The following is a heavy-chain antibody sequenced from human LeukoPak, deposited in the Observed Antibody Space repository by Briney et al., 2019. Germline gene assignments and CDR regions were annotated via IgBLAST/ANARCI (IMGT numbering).Heavy chain of an antibody. CDR3: AKGGNWNSPDY. CDR2: ISWNSGSI. J-gene: IGHJ4*02. Sequence: SLRLSCAASGFTFDDYAMHWVRQAPGKGLAWVSGISWNSGSIGYADSVKGRFTISRDNANNSLYLQMNSLRAEDTALYYCAKGGNWNSPDYWGQGTLVTVSS. D-gene: IGHD1-7*01. CDR1: GFTFDDYA. V-gene: IGHV3-9*01.